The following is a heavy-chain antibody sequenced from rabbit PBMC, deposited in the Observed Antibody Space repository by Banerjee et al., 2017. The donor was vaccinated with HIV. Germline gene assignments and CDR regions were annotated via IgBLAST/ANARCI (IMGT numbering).Heavy chain of an antibody. J-gene: IGHJ2*01. D-gene: IGHD7-1*01. CDR3: ARWGAGYAGYGHGDDAFDP. V-gene: IGHV1S45*01. CDR2: IGAGSSGTT. CDR1: GFTLSSYW. Sequence: QEQLVESGGGLVQPEGSLTLTCKASGFTLSSYWMWWVRQAPGKGLEWIACIGAGSSGTTYYASWAKGPFTISKTSSTTVTLQMTSLTAADTATYFCARWGAGYAGYGHGDDAFDPWGPGTLVTVS.